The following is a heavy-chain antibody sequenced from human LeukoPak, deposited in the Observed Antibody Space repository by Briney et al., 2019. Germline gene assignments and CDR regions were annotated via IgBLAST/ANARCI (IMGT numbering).Heavy chain of an antibody. D-gene: IGHD6-13*01. Sequence: ASVKVSCEASGGTFSSYAISWVRQAPGQGLEWMGGIIPIFGSANYAQKFQGRITITADESTSTAYMELSSLRSEDTAVYYCARGDYSSSWYEGRHFDYWGQGTLVTVSS. CDR3: ARGDYSSSWYEGRHFDY. CDR2: IIPIFGSA. V-gene: IGHV1-69*13. J-gene: IGHJ4*02. CDR1: GGTFSSYA.